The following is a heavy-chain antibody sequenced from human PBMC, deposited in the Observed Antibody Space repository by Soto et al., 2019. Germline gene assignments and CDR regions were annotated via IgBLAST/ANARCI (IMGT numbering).Heavy chain of an antibody. J-gene: IGHJ5*02. D-gene: IGHD3-22*01. CDR2: IYYSGST. V-gene: IGHV4-59*01. CDR3: AREPTAVDNSGSWFDP. CDR1: GDSISRYY. Sequence: SETLSLTCTVSGDSISRYYWSWIRQPPGKGLEWIGYIYYSGSTNYNPSLKSRVTISVDTSKNQFSLRLSSVTAADTAVYYCAREPTAVDNSGSWFDPWGQSTLVTVSS.